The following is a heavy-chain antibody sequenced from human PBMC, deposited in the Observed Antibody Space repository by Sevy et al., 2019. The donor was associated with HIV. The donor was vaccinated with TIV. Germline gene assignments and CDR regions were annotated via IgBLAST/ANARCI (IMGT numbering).Heavy chain of an antibody. J-gene: IGHJ3*02. V-gene: IGHV4-34*01. Sequence: SETLSLTCAVYSGSFSGYYWSWIRQPPGKGLEWIGEINHSGSANYNPSLKSRVTISVDTSKNQFSLKLISVTAADTAVYYCARHCSSISCSHAFDIWGLGTMVTVSS. D-gene: IGHD2-2*01. CDR2: INHSGSA. CDR3: ARHCSSISCSHAFDI. CDR1: SGSFSGYY.